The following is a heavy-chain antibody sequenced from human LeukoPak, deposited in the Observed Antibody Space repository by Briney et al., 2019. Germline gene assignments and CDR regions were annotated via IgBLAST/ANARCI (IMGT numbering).Heavy chain of an antibody. J-gene: IGHJ4*02. Sequence: SETLSLTCTVSGGSICSYYWSWIRQPPGKGLEWIGYIYTSGSTNYNPSLKSRVTIPVDTSKNQFSLKLSSVTAADTAVYYCARLYSGYDRDYWGQGTLVTVSS. CDR3: ARLYSGYDRDY. D-gene: IGHD5-12*01. V-gene: IGHV4-4*09. CDR2: IYTSGST. CDR1: GGSICSYY.